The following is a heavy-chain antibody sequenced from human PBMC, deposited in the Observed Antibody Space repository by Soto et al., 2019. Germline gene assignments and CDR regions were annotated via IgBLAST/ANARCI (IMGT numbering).Heavy chain of an antibody. CDR3: ARHDSSSSGDYYYGMDV. CDR2: IYPGDSDT. D-gene: IGHD6-6*01. Sequence: PGESLKISCKGSGYSFTIYWIGWVRQMPGKGLEWMGIIYPGDSDTRYSPSFQGQVTISADKSISTAYLQWSSLKASDTAMYYCARHDSSSSGDYYYGMDVWGQGTTVTVSS. V-gene: IGHV5-51*01. CDR1: GYSFTIYW. J-gene: IGHJ6*02.